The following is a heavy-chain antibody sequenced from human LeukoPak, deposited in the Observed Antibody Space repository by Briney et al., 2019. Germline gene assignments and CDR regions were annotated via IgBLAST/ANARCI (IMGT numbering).Heavy chain of an antibody. CDR1: GYSFTSYC. CDR3: ARHASDIVVVPAAIGELYYYYYMDV. J-gene: IGHJ6*03. CDR2: IYPGDSDT. V-gene: IGHV5-51*01. D-gene: IGHD2-2*01. Sequence: GESPKISCKGSGYSFTSYCIGWVRQMPGKGLEWMGIIYPGDSDTKYSPSFQGQVTISADKSISTAYLQWSSLKDSDTAMYYCARHASDIVVVPAAIGELYYYYYMDVWGKGTTVTVSS.